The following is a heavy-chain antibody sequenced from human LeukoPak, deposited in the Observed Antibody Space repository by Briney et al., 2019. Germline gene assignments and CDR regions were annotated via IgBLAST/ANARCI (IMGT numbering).Heavy chain of an antibody. D-gene: IGHD1-26*01. CDR2: IYSDNNT. Sequence: GGSLRLSCAASGFTVSSNYMSWVRQAPGKGLEWVSVIYSDNNTDYADSVKGRFTISRDNSKNTLYLQMNSLRAEDTAVYYCARERIVGVTYYFDYWGQGTLVTVSS. CDR1: GFTVSSNY. CDR3: ARERIVGVTYYFDY. J-gene: IGHJ4*02. V-gene: IGHV3-53*01.